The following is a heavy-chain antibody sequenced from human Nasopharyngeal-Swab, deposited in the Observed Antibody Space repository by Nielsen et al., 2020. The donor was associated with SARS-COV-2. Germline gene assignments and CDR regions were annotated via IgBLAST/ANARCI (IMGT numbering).Heavy chain of an antibody. V-gene: IGHV3-7*01. CDR3: ARWNFAFDY. CDR1: GFTFSTYY. CDR2: IEQHGSAT. Sequence: GESLKISCVVSGFTFSTYYMGWVRQAPGKGLEWVAHIEQHGSATIYVDSVKGRFTISRDNAKDSLYLQMNSLRAEDTAVYYCARWNFAFDYWGQGTLVTVSS. D-gene: IGHD1-1*01. J-gene: IGHJ4*02.